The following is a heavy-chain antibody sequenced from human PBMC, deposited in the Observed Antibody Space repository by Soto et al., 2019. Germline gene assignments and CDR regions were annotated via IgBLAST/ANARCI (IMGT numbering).Heavy chain of an antibody. CDR2: INPNNGDT. J-gene: IGHJ6*03. CDR3: ARAELVGYCSSTSCPTYMDV. V-gene: IGHV1-2*04. D-gene: IGHD2-2*01. CDR1: GYTFTGYY. Sequence: VKVSCKASGYTFTGYYIHWVRQAPGQGLEWMGWINPNNGDTDYAQKFQGWVTMTRDTSINTVYMELGRLRSDDTAVYYCARAELVGYCSSTSCPTYMDVWGKGTTVTVSS.